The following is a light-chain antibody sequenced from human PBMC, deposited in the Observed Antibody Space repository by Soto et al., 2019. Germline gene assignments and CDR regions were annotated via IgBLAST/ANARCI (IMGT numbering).Light chain of an antibody. Sequence: EMVMTQSPATLSVSPGERATLSCRASQSVSSNLAWYQQKPGQAPRLLIYAASSRATGIPDRFSGGGSGTDFTLTISRLEPEDFAVYYCQQCGSSPWTFGQGTKVDIK. CDR1: QSVSSN. CDR3: QQCGSSPWT. V-gene: IGKV3-20*01. J-gene: IGKJ1*01. CDR2: AAS.